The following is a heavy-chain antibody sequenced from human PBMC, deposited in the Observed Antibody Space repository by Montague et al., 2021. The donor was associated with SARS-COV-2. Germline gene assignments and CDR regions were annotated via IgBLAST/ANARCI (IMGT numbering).Heavy chain of an antibody. CDR1: GGSISSGGYY. CDR2: IYYSGST. CDR3: ARVQGITMIVVVIGVFDI. Sequence: TLSLTCTVSGGSISSGGYYWSWIRQHPGKGLEWIGYIYYSGSTYYNPSLKSRVTISVDTSKNQFSLKLSSVTAADTAVYYCARVQGITMIVVVIGVFDIWGQGTMVTVSS. J-gene: IGHJ3*02. D-gene: IGHD3-22*01. V-gene: IGHV4-31*03.